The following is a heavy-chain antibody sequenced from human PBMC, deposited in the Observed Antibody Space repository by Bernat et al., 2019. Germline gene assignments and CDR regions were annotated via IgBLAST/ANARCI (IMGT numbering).Heavy chain of an antibody. CDR2: ISGSGSHT. V-gene: IGHV3-23*01. CDR1: GFTFSTYA. J-gene: IGHJ4*02. CDR3: AKPDHRISVITPFDH. D-gene: IGHD3-16*01. Sequence: EVHLLEPGGALVQAGGPLRLSCEASGFTFSTYALNWVRQAPGKGLEWVSAISGSGSHTFYADSVKGRFTVCRGNSKNTLYRQMNTLRAEDTARYYGAKPDHRISVITPFDHWGQGTLVTVSS.